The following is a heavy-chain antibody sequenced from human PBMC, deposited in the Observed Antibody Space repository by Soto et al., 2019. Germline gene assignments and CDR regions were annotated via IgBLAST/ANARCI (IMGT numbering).Heavy chain of an antibody. V-gene: IGHV4-59*06. D-gene: IGHD3-3*01. CDR3: ARWWSGSRQGFDP. CDR1: GGSISSYY. Sequence: SETLSLTCTVSGGSISSYYWSWIRQHPGEGLEWIGYISYSGSTYYNPSLKSRVTISVDTSKNQFSLKLSSVTAADTAVYYCARWWSGSRQGFDPWGQGTLVTVSS. CDR2: ISYSGST. J-gene: IGHJ5*02.